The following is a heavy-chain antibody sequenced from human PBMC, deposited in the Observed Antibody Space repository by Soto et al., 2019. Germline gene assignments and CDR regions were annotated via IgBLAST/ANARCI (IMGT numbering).Heavy chain of an antibody. CDR3: AKTETDLVVVPAAFDY. Sequence: GGSLRLSCAASGFTFSSYAMSWVRQAPGKGLEWVSAISGSRGSTYYADSLKGRFTISRDNSKNTLYLQMNSLRAEDTAVSYCAKTETDLVVVPAAFDYWGQGTLVTVSS. CDR2: ISGSRGST. V-gene: IGHV3-23*01. D-gene: IGHD2-2*01. J-gene: IGHJ4*02. CDR1: GFTFSSYA.